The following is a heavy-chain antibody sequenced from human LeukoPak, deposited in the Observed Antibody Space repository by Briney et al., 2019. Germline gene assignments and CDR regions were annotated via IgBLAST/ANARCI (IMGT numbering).Heavy chain of an antibody. CDR2: IDPKSGGT. V-gene: IGHV1-2*02. D-gene: IGHD6-13*01. J-gene: IGHJ1*01. CDR3: ATGERSSSWWDELHH. CDR1: GYTFTAYY. Sequence: ASVKVSCKASGYTFTAYYIHWVRQAPGQGLEWMGWIDPKSGGTGYAQKFQGRINMTRDTSINTAYMELNFLRSDDTAVHFCATGERSSSWWDELHHWGPGTLVTVPS.